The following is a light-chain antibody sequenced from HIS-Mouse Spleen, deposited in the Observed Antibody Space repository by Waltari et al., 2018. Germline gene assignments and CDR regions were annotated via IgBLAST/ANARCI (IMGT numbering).Light chain of an antibody. CDR3: CSYAGSYTVV. Sequence: QSALTQPRSVSGSPGQSVTISCTGTSRYVGGYNSVSWYQQHPGKAPKLMIYDVSKRPSGVPDRFSGSKSGNTASLTISGLQAEDEADYYCCSYAGSYTVVFGGGTKLTVL. J-gene: IGLJ2*01. CDR2: DVS. CDR1: SRYVGGYNS. V-gene: IGLV2-11*01.